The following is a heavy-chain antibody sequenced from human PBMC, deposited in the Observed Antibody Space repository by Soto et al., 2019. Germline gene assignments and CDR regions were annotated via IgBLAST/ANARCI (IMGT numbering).Heavy chain of an antibody. CDR1: GFTFSSYA. D-gene: IGHD3-10*01. J-gene: IGHJ4*02. Sequence: HPGGSLRLSXAASGFTFSSYAMSWVRQAPGKGLEWVSAISGSGGSTYYADSVKGRFTISRDNSKNTLYLQMNSLRAEDTAVYYCAKDLSIVRFGELLFYFDYWGQGTLVTVSS. V-gene: IGHV3-23*01. CDR3: AKDLSIVRFGELLFYFDY. CDR2: ISGSGGST.